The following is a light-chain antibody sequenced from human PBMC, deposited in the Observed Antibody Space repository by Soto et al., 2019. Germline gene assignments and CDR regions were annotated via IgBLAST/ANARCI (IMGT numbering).Light chain of an antibody. J-gene: IGLJ2*01. CDR2: DNN. CDR1: NSNIGNNY. CDR3: GTGDSSLV. V-gene: IGLV1-51*01. Sequence: QSVLTQPPSVSAAPGQKVTISCSGSNSNIGNNYVSWYQQLPGTAPKLLIYDNNKRPSGIPDRFSGSKSGTSATLGITGLQTGDEADYYCGTGDSSLVFGGGTKLTVL.